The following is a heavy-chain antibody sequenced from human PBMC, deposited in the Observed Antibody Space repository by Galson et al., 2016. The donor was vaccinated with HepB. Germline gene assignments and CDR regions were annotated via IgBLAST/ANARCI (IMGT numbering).Heavy chain of an antibody. V-gene: IGHV3-23*01. J-gene: IGHJ4*02. D-gene: IGHD2-21*02. CDR3: AKGGRYCGGDCYSH. CDR1: GFTFSTYA. CDR2: FRENGGST. Sequence: SLRLSCAASGFTFSTYAMSWVRQSPGKGLEWASTFRENGGSTYYADSVKGRFTISRDNSKNTLFLQMNSLRVEDTAVYYCAKGGRYCGGDCYSHWGQGTLVTVPS.